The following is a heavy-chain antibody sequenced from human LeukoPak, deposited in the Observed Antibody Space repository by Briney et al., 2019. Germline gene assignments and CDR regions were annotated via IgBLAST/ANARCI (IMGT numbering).Heavy chain of an antibody. V-gene: IGHV1-69*13. Sequence: GASVKVSCKASGGTFSSYAISWVRQAPGQGLEWMGGIIPIFGTANYAQKFQGRVTITADESSSTAYMELSSLRSEDTAVYYCARVRPCSSTSCYDHFDYWGQGTLVTVSS. D-gene: IGHD2-2*01. J-gene: IGHJ4*02. CDR3: ARVRPCSSTSCYDHFDY. CDR1: GGTFSSYA. CDR2: IIPIFGTA.